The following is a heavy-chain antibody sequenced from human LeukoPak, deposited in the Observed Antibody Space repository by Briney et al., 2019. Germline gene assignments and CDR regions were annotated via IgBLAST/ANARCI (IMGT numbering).Heavy chain of an antibody. CDR1: GGTFSSYA. V-gene: IGHV1-69*05. D-gene: IGHD3-22*01. CDR3: SRDSTLSRVITATTTYHYFYYIDV. CDR2: IIPVFQTP. J-gene: IGHJ6*03. Sequence: SVKVSCKASGGTFSSYAITWVRQAPGQGLEWIGGIIPVFQTPNYARNFRGRVTITTDESTRTAYMELSSLRAEDTAIYYCSRDSTLSRVITATTTYHYFYYIDVWGKGTTVTISS.